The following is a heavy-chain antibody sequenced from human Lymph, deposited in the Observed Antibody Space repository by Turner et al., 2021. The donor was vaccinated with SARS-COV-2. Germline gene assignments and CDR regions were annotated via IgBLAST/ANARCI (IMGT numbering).Heavy chain of an antibody. J-gene: IGHJ6*02. V-gene: IGHV1-2*02. CDR2: INPNRGGT. CDR1: GYTFTGSY. D-gene: IGHD3-3*01. Sequence: QVQLVQSGAEVKKPGASLNVSCKASGYTFTGSYMHWVRHAPGQGLEWMGWINPNRGGTNYAQKFQGRVTRTRETSISAAYMELSRLRSDDTAVYYCARDVERYNDFWSGYSGGYGMDVWGQGTTVTVSS. CDR3: ARDVERYNDFWSGYSGGYGMDV.